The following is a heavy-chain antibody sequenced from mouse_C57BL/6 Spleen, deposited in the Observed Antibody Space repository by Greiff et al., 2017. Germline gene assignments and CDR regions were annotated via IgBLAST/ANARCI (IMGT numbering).Heavy chain of an antibody. CDR2: INPSSGYT. CDR1: GYTFTSYW. J-gene: IGHJ3*01. V-gene: IGHV1-7*01. D-gene: IGHD1-1*01. Sequence: VQLQQPGAELAKPGASVKLSCKASGYTFTSYWMHWVKQRPGQGLEWIGNINPSSGYTKYNQKFKDKATLTADKPSSTAYMQLSSLTYEDSAVYYCAREVDYYGSSYGFAYWGQGTLVTVSA. CDR3: AREVDYYGSSYGFAY.